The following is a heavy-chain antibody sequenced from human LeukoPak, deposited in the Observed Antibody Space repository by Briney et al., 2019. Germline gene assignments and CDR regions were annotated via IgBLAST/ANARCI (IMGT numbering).Heavy chain of an antibody. Sequence: GASVKVSCKASGGTFSSYAISWVRQAPGQGLEWMGGIIPIFGTANCAQKFQGRVTITADESTSTAYMELSSLRSEDTAVYYCARSMVRGVIGRFDPWGQGTLVTVSS. D-gene: IGHD3-10*01. V-gene: IGHV1-69*01. J-gene: IGHJ5*02. CDR3: ARSMVRGVIGRFDP. CDR1: GGTFSSYA. CDR2: IIPIFGTA.